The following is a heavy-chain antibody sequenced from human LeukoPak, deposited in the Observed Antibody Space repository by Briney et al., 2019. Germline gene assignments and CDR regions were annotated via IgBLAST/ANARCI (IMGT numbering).Heavy chain of an antibody. CDR1: GGSTSVYY. D-gene: IGHD6-13*01. CDR2: IYYSGST. CDR3: ARTTGYSSYFDY. J-gene: IGHJ4*02. V-gene: IGHV4-59*01. Sequence: SETLSLTCTVSGGSTSVYYWSWIRQPPGKGLEWIGHIYYSGSTNYNPSLKSRVTISVDTSKNQFSLKLSSVTAADTAVYYCARTTGYSSYFDYWGQGTLVTVSS.